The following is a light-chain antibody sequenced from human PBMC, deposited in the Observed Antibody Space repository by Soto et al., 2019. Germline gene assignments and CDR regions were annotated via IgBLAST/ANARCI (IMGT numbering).Light chain of an antibody. CDR1: QSVSSSY. Sequence: EIVLTQSPGTLSLSPGERATLSCRASQSVSSSYLAWYQQKPGQAPRLLIYGASSRATGIPDRFSGSGSVPDFTLTISRLEPEDFAVYYCQQYGSSRTFGQGTKVEIK. V-gene: IGKV3-20*01. CDR2: GAS. CDR3: QQYGSSRT. J-gene: IGKJ1*01.